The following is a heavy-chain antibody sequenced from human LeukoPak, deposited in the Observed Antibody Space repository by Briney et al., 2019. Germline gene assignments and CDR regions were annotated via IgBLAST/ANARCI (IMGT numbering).Heavy chain of an antibody. Sequence: GGSLRFSCAASGFTFSSYEMNWVRQAPGKGLEWVSYISSGSGTIYYADSVKGRFTISRDNAKNSLYLQMNSLRTEDTAVYYCAREFVLRFFEGYMDVWGKGTTVTVSS. CDR1: GFTFSSYE. D-gene: IGHD3-3*01. CDR3: AREFVLRFFEGYMDV. V-gene: IGHV3-48*03. CDR2: ISSGSGTI. J-gene: IGHJ6*03.